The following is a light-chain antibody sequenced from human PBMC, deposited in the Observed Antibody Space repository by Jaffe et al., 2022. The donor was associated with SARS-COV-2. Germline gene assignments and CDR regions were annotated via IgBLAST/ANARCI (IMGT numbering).Light chain of an antibody. Sequence: DIQMTQSPSSLSASVGDRVTITCRASQSISTYLNWYQQKPGKAPKLLIYAASSLQSGVPSRFSGSGSGTDFTLTISSLQPEDFATYYCQQSYILPGLTFGGGTKVEIK. CDR3: QQSYILPGLT. CDR2: AAS. CDR1: QSISTY. J-gene: IGKJ4*01. V-gene: IGKV1-39*01.